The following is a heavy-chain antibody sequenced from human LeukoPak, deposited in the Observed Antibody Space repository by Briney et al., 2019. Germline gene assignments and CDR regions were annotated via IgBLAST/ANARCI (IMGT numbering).Heavy chain of an antibody. CDR1: GGTFSSYA. CDR3: ARVYCSSTSCSTANWFDP. J-gene: IGHJ5*02. V-gene: IGHV1-69*06. Sequence: SVKVSCKASGGTFSSYAISWVRQAPGQGLDWMGGIIPIFGTTNYAQNFQGRITITADKSTSTAYMELSSLRSEDTAVYYCARVYCSSTSCSTANWFDPWGQGTLVTVSS. CDR2: IIPIFGTT. D-gene: IGHD2-2*01.